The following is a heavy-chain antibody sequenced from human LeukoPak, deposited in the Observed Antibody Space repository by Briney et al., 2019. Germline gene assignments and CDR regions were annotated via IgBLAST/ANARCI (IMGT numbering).Heavy chain of an antibody. Sequence: SETLSLTCTVSGGSISSYYWSWIRHPPGKGLEWIGYIYYSGSTNYNPSLKSRVTISVDKSKNQFSLKLSSVTAADTAVYYCARQLGSYFDYWGQGTLVTVSS. CDR2: IYYSGST. CDR1: GGSISSYY. CDR3: ARQLGSYFDY. V-gene: IGHV4-59*01. D-gene: IGHD7-27*01. J-gene: IGHJ4*02.